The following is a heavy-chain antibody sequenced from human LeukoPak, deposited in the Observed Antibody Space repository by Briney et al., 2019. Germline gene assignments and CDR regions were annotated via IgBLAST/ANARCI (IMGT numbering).Heavy chain of an antibody. J-gene: IGHJ4*02. CDR2: IRSKANSYAT. V-gene: IGHV3-73*01. CDR3: TRHTNDYSDYQGVVDY. Sequence: GGSLRLSCAASGFTFSGSAMHWVRQASGKGLEWVGRIRSKANSYATAYAASVKGRFTISRDDSKNTAYLQMNSLKTEDTAVYYCTRHTNDYSDYQGVVDYWGQGTLVTVSS. D-gene: IGHD4-11*01. CDR1: GFTFSGSA.